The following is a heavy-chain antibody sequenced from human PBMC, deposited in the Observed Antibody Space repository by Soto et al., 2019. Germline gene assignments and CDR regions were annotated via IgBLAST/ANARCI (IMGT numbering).Heavy chain of an antibody. D-gene: IGHD2-2*01. CDR1: GYSFGTYW. Sequence: GESLKISCKGSGYSFGTYWIGWVRQMPGKGLEWMGIIYPGDSDTRYSPPFQGQVTISVDKSISPAYGQGSSRRASDTAMYYCTIEAHGTSWFDPWGQGTLVTVSS. CDR3: TIEAHGTSWFDP. V-gene: IGHV5-51*01. CDR2: IYPGDSDT. J-gene: IGHJ5*02.